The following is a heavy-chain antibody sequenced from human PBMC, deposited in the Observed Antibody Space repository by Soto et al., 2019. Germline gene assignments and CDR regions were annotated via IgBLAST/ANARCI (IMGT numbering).Heavy chain of an antibody. CDR3: AKVYYFFFRAEDGIRDTVPVSAFLLNRSSDL. Sequence: KELEWVSAISGSGGSTYYADSVKGRFTISRDNSKNTLYLPMNSLRAEDTAVYYCAKVYYFFFRAEDGIRDTVPVSAFLLNRSSDL. J-gene: IGHJ2*01. CDR2: ISGSGGST. D-gene: IGHD3-3*01. V-gene: IGHV3-23*01.